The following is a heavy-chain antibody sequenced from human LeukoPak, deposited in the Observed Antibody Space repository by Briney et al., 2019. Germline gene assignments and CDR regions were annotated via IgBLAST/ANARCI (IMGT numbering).Heavy chain of an antibody. CDR3: ATNLYCSGGTCHTRDSDF. CDR2: IEQDGSEK. Sequence: QSGGSLRLSCAASGFTFSSYWMSWVRQAPGKGLEWVANIEQDGSEKYYVDSVKGRFTISRDNAKNSLYLQMSSLRAEDTAVYYCATNLYCSGGTCHTRDSDFWGQGALVTVSS. CDR1: GFTFSSYW. D-gene: IGHD2-15*01. J-gene: IGHJ4*02. V-gene: IGHV3-7*01.